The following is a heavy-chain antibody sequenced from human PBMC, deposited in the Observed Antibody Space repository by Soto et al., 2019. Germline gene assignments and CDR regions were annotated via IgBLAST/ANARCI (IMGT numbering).Heavy chain of an antibody. CDR2: INAGNGNT. CDR1: GYTFTNYA. J-gene: IGHJ6*02. Sequence: QVQLVQSGAEVKKPGASVKVSCKASGYTFTNYAMHCVRQAPGQRLEWMGWINAGNGNTKYSQKFQGRVTITRDTSASTAYMELSSLRYEDTAVYYCARGPLLWGDVWGQGTTVTVSS. D-gene: IGHD3-10*01. V-gene: IGHV1-3*01. CDR3: ARGPLLWGDV.